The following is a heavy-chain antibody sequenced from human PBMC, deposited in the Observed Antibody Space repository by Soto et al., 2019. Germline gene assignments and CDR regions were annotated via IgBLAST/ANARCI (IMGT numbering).Heavy chain of an antibody. J-gene: IGHJ4*02. D-gene: IGHD5-12*01. V-gene: IGHV4-59*01. CDR1: GGSISSYY. Sequence: SETLSLTCTVSGGSISSYYWSWIRQPPGKGLEWIGYIYYSGSTNYNLSLKSRVTISVDTSKNQFSLKLSSVTAADTAVYYCASQWLRFEGFDYWGQGTLVTVSS. CDR3: ASQWLRFEGFDY. CDR2: IYYSGST.